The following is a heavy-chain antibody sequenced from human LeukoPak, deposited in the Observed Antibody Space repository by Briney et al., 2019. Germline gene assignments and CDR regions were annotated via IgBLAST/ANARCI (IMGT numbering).Heavy chain of an antibody. D-gene: IGHD3-3*01. J-gene: IGHJ6*02. Sequence: GGSLRLSCAASGFTFSDYYMSWIRQAPGKGLEWVSYISSSGSTIYYADSVKGRFTISRDNAKNSLYLQMNSLRAEDTAVYYCARVSPVLRFLEWLGGQGTTVTVSS. V-gene: IGHV3-11*01. CDR2: ISSSGSTI. CDR1: GFTFSDYY. CDR3: ARVSPVLRFLEWL.